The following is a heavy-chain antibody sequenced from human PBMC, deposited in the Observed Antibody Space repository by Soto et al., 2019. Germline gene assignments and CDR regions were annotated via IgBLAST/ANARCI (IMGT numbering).Heavy chain of an antibody. V-gene: IGHV3-23*01. CDR3: WRRGSPDY. D-gene: IGHD1-26*01. J-gene: IGHJ4*02. Sequence: EVQLLESGGGLVQPGGSLRLSCAASGFTFSSYAMSWVRQAPGKGLEWVSAISGSGGSTYYADSVKGRFTISRDNSKNPLYLQMNRLRAEETAVYYCWRRGSPDYWGQGTLVPVSS. CDR2: ISGSGGST. CDR1: GFTFSSYA.